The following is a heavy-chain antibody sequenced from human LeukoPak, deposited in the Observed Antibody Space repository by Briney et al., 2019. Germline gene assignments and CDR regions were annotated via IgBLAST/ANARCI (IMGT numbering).Heavy chain of an antibody. CDR1: GGSFSNYY. CDR2: INHSGST. Sequence: SETLSLTCAVYGGSFSNYYWTWIRQPPGKGLEWIGEINHSGSTNYNPSLKSRVTISVDTSKNQFSLKLSSVTAADTAVYYCARSRYFDWLLDDYWGQGTLVTVSS. CDR3: ARSRYFDWLLDDY. J-gene: IGHJ4*02. V-gene: IGHV4-34*01. D-gene: IGHD3-9*01.